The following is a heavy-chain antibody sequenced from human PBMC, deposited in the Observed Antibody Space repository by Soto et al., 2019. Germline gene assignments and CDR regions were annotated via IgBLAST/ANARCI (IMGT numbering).Heavy chain of an antibody. D-gene: IGHD3-3*01. Sequence: PSETLSLTCTVSGGSISSYYWSWIRQPPGKGLEWIGYIYYSGSTNYNPSLKSRVTISVDTSKNQFSLKLSSVTAADTAVYYCARDRSGFWSGYHYYYYGTDVWGQGTTVTVSS. V-gene: IGHV4-59*01. J-gene: IGHJ6*02. CDR2: IYYSGST. CDR3: ARDRSGFWSGYHYYYYGTDV. CDR1: GGSISSYY.